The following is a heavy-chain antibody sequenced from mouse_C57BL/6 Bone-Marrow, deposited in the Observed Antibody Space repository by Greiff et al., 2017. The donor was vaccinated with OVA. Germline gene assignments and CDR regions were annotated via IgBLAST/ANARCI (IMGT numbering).Heavy chain of an antibody. V-gene: IGHV1-64*01. CDR2: IHPNSGST. D-gene: IGHD2-10*01. Sequence: QVQLKQPGAELVKPGASVKLSCKASGYTFTSYWMHWVKQRPGQGLEWIGMIHPNSGSTNYNEKFKSKATLTVDKSSSTAYMQLSSLTSEDSAVYYCARRPTVGFDYWGQGTTLTVSS. CDR3: ARRPTVGFDY. CDR1: GYTFTSYW. J-gene: IGHJ2*01.